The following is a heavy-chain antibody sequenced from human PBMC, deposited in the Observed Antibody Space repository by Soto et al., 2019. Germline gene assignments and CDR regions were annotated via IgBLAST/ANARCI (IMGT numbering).Heavy chain of an antibody. J-gene: IGHJ6*02. Sequence: SETLSLTCAVSGDSISPSYWSWIRQPPGKGLEWIGYIYYSGSTNYNPSLKSRVTISVDTSKNQFSLKLSSVTAADTAVYYCARLDCSSTSCYEEVYYYYGMDVWGQGTTVTVSS. V-gene: IGHV4-59*08. CDR2: IYYSGST. CDR1: GDSISPSY. D-gene: IGHD2-2*01. CDR3: ARLDCSSTSCYEEVYYYYGMDV.